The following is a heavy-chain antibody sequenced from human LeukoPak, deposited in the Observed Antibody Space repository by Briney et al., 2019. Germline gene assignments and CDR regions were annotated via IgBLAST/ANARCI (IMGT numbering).Heavy chain of an antibody. CDR2: ISYDGSNK. D-gene: IGHD3-22*01. Sequence: GGSLRLSCAASGFTFSSYAMHWVRQAPGKGLEWVAVISYDGSNKYYADSVKGRFTISRDNSKNTLYRQMNSLRAEDTAVYYCARGPLPRWGYYYDSSGYVDYWGQGTLVTVSS. J-gene: IGHJ4*02. CDR1: GFTFSSYA. V-gene: IGHV3-30*04. CDR3: ARGPLPRWGYYYDSSGYVDY.